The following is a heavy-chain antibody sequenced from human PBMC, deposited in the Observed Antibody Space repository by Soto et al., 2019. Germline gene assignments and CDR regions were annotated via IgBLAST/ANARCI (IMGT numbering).Heavy chain of an antibody. V-gene: IGHV3-66*01. CDR2: VYSGGTI. Sequence: TGGSLRLSCAASGFTVSSDYMTWVRQAPGKGLEWLSTVYSGGTIYYADSVKGRFIISRDNSKNTLLLQKNNLRVEDTAMYYCARDPGYRNGMDVWGQGTTVTVSS. CDR3: ARDPGYRNGMDV. CDR1: GFTVSSDY. J-gene: IGHJ6*02. D-gene: IGHD5-18*01.